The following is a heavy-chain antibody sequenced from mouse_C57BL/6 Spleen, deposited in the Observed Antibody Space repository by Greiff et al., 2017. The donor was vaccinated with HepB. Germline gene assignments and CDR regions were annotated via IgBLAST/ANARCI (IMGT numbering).Heavy chain of an antibody. J-gene: IGHJ2*01. CDR2: IYPGGGYT. CDR1: GYTFTNYW. D-gene: IGHD1-1*01. V-gene: IGHV1-63*01. Sequence: QVQLQQSGAELVRPGTSVKMSCKASGYTFTNYWIGWAKQRPGHGLEWIGDIYPGGGYTNYNEKFKGKATLTADKSSSTAYMQFSSLTSEDSAIYYCARYGEYYFDYWGQGTTLTVSS. CDR3: ARYGEYYFDY.